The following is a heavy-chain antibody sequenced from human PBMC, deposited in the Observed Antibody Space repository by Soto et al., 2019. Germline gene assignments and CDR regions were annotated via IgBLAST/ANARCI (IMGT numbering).Heavy chain of an antibody. CDR3: AKNSSRDWLES. D-gene: IGHD6-13*01. Sequence: VQLVQSGAELKMPGASVKVSCKTSGYIFSNYGLTWVRQAPGQGLEWMGWISIYVSYSHSSPKFHGRLIMTTDTSTNTAFMELRNLIIDDTAVYFCAKNSSRDWLESWGQGTLITVSS. CDR1: GYIFSNYG. J-gene: IGHJ5*01. CDR2: ISIYVSYS. V-gene: IGHV1-18*01.